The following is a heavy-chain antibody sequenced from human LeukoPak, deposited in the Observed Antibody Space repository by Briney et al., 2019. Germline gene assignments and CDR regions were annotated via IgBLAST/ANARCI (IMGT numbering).Heavy chain of an antibody. D-gene: IGHD3-22*01. CDR3: ARAPSEIGGYYPEYFRH. J-gene: IGHJ1*01. Sequence: GGSLRLSCAASGFTFSTYWMHWVRQAPGKGLVWVSRIKSDGSTNYADSVKGRFTISRDNAKNTVSLQMNSLRPEDTGVYYSARAPSEIGGYYPEYFRHWGQGTLVTVSS. CDR1: GFTFSTYW. V-gene: IGHV3-74*01. CDR2: IKSDGST.